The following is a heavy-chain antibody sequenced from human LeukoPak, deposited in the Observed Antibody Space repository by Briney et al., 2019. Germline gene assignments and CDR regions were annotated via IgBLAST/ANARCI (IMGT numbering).Heavy chain of an antibody. CDR3: AGDGAYAI. CDR2: IYYSGST. Sequence: SETLSLTCTVSGGSIRSYYWRWIRQPPGKGLEWIGYIYYSGSTKYNPSLQSRVTISVDTSKSQFSLRLSSVTAADTAVYYCAGDGAYAIWGQGTLVTVSS. V-gene: IGHV4-59*01. J-gene: IGHJ4*02. CDR1: GGSIRSYY. D-gene: IGHD3-16*01.